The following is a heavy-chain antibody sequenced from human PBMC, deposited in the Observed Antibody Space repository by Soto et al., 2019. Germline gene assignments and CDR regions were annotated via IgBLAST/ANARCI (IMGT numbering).Heavy chain of an antibody. D-gene: IGHD5-18*01. CDR3: ARDPGHSYGYN. Sequence: ASVKVSCKASGYTFTSYDIIWVRQAPGQGLEWMGWINPGNGNTNNAQKFQGRVTITRDTSASTAYMELSSLRSEDTAVYYCARDPGHSYGYNWGQGTLVTVSS. CDR2: INPGNGNT. J-gene: IGHJ4*02. V-gene: IGHV1-3*01. CDR1: GYTFTSYD.